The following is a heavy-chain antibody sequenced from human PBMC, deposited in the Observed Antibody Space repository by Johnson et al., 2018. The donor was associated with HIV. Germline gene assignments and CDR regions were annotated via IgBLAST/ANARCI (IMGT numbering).Heavy chain of an antibody. V-gene: IGHV3-7*01. Sequence: VQLVESGGGLVQPGGSLRLSCAASGFTFSRYWLTWVRQAPGKGLEWVANIKQDGSEKYYVDSVKGRFTISRDNAKKSLYLEMNSLRAEDTAVYYCTRLPSGYSRDAFDIWGQGTMVTVSS. CDR1: GFTFSRYW. CDR3: TRLPSGYSRDAFDI. D-gene: IGHD5-18*01. J-gene: IGHJ3*02. CDR2: IKQDGSEK.